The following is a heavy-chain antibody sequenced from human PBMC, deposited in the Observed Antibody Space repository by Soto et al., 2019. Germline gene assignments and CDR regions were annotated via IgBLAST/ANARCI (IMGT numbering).Heavy chain of an antibody. CDR3: AKDDFTDRGDDYFDY. CDR1: VFSVTNFA. CDR2: IGASGDIT. J-gene: IGHJ4*02. V-gene: IGHV3-23*01. D-gene: IGHD2-21*02. Sequence: LXLSCAASVFSVTNFAMSWVRQAPWKGLEWVAGIGASGDITWYPDSVKGRLSISRDNSKNTLYLQLNSLRFEDTAVYYCAKDDFTDRGDDYFDYWGPGTLVTVSS.